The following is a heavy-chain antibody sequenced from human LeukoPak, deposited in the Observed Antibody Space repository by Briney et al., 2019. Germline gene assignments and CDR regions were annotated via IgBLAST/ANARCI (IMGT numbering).Heavy chain of an antibody. CDR1: GFTFSSYW. V-gene: IGHV3-74*01. CDR3: AKDGGYQLPTLDY. Sequence: GGSLRLSCAASGFTFSSYWMHWVRQAPGKGLVWVSRINSDGSSTSHADSVKGRFTISRDNSKNTLYLQMNSLRAEDTAVYYCAKDGGYQLPTLDYWGQGTLVTVSS. CDR2: INSDGSST. J-gene: IGHJ4*02. D-gene: IGHD2-2*01.